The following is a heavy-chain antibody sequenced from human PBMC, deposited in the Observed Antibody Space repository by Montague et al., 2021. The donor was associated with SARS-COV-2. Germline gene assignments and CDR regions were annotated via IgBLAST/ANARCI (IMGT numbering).Heavy chain of an antibody. Sequence: SETLSLTCTVSGGSISSSSYYWGWIRQPPGKGLEWIGSIYYSGSTYYNPSLKRRVTISVDTSKNQFSLKLSSVTAADTAVYYCARFPTSYYYDSKAAPATPDAFGIWGQGTMVTVSS. CDR1: GGSISSSSYY. V-gene: IGHV4-39*01. CDR2: IYYSGST. J-gene: IGHJ3*02. D-gene: IGHD3-22*01. CDR3: ARFPTSYYYDSKAAPATPDAFGI.